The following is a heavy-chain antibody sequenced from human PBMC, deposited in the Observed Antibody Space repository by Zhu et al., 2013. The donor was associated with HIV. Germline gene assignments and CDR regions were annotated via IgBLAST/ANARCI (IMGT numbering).Heavy chain of an antibody. CDR3: ARDPAPSYSSGWYHLDY. J-gene: IGHJ4*02. D-gene: IGHD6-19*01. Sequence: QVQLVQSGAEVKKPGASVKVSCKASGYTFTGYYMHWVRQAPGQGLEWMGWINPNSGGTNYAQKFQGRVTMIRDTSISTAYMELSRLRSDDTAVYYCARDPAPSYSSGWYHLDYWGQGPWSPSPQ. CDR2: INPNSGGT. CDR1: GYTFTGYY. V-gene: IGHV1-2*02.